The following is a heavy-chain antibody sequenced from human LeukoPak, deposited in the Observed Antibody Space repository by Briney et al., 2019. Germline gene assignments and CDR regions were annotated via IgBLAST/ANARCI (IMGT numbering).Heavy chain of an antibody. CDR1: GYTFTGYY. V-gene: IGHV1-2*02. J-gene: IGHJ4*02. CDR2: INPNSGGT. D-gene: IGHD1-26*01. CDR3: ARVSSPLYSGSDVFDY. Sequence: ASVTVSCKASGYTFTGYYMHWVRQAPGQGLEWMGWINPNSGGTNYAQKFQGRVTMTRDTSISTAYMELSRLRSDDTAVYYCARVSSPLYSGSDVFDYWGQGTLVTVSS.